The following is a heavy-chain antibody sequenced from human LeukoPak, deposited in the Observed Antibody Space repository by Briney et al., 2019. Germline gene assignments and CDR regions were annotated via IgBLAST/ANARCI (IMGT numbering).Heavy chain of an antibody. J-gene: IGHJ4*02. CDR2: ISVTPDGPAT. CDR1: GFTVNFAW. Sequence: GGSLRLSCAASGFTVNFAWMSWVRQTPGKGLQWVSRISVTPDGPATDYATPVRGRFTISRDDSRNMVYLQMSSLRTDDTAVYYCVWSSTWDKRFYLDQWGQGTLVTVSS. CDR3: VWSSTWDKRFYLDQ. D-gene: IGHD6-6*01. V-gene: IGHV3-15*01.